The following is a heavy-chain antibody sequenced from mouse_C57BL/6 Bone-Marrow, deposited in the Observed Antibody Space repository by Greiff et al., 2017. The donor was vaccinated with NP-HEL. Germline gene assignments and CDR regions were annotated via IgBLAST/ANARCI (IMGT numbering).Heavy chain of an antibody. V-gene: IGHV5-17*01. J-gene: IGHJ4*01. CDR2: ISSGSSTI. CDR3: ARHYRGLDYYDMDY. D-gene: IGHD2-12*01. Sequence: EVQRVESGGGLVKPGGSLKLSCAASGFTFSDYGMHWVRQAPEKGLEWVAYISSGSSTIYYSHTVKGRFTFTNYTAKNTLLLQMPSLRSEDTAMYYCARHYRGLDYYDMDYWGQGTSVTVSA. CDR1: GFTFSDYG.